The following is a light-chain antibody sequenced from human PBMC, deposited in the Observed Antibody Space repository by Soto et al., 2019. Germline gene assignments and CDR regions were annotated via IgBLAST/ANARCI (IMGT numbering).Light chain of an antibody. CDR2: DAS. CDR1: QSVSSY. Sequence: EIVLTQSPATLSLSPGDRATLSCRASQSVSSYLAWYQQKPGQAPRLLIYDASNRATGIPARFSGSGSGTDLTLTIISLEPKDFAVYYCQHRSNWSGATFGPGTKVDIK. CDR3: QHRSNWSGAT. V-gene: IGKV3-11*01. J-gene: IGKJ3*01.